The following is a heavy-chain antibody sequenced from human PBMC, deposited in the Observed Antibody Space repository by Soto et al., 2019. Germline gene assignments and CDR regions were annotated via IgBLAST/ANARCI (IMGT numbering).Heavy chain of an antibody. Sequence: ASVKVSCKASGYTFTSYGISWVRQVPGQGLEWMGWISTYNGNTNYAQKFQGRVTMTTDTSTSTAYMELRSLRSDDTALYYCARDRGTYYDFWSGYTQVYYFDYWGQGTQVTVSS. D-gene: IGHD3-3*01. CDR2: ISTYNGNT. J-gene: IGHJ4*02. CDR1: GYTFTSYG. CDR3: ARDRGTYYDFWSGYTQVYYFDY. V-gene: IGHV1-18*04.